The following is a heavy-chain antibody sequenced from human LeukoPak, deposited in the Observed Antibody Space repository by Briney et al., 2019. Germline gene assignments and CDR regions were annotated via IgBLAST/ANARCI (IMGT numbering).Heavy chain of an antibody. V-gene: IGHV4-59*01. CDR1: DGFISSYY. Sequence: PSETLSLTCTVSDGFISSYYWSYIRQPPGKGLEWIGYIYSSGSTNYNPSLKSRVTISIDTSKNQVSLKLRSATAADTAVYYCAGSKYSSGWLDYWGQGTLVTVSS. CDR2: IYSSGST. D-gene: IGHD6-19*01. CDR3: AGSKYSSGWLDY. J-gene: IGHJ4*02.